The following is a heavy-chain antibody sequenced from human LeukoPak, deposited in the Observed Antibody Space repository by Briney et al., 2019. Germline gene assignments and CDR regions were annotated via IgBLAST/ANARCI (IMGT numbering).Heavy chain of an antibody. CDR1: GFTFSSYS. CDR2: ISSSSSYI. CDR3: ARDFCSGGSCYWGFDY. V-gene: IGHV3-21*01. D-gene: IGHD2-15*01. J-gene: IGHJ4*02. Sequence: PGGSLRLSCAASGFTFSSYSMNWVRQAPGKGLEWVSSISSSSSYIYYADSVKGRFTISRDHAKNSLYLQMNSLRAEDTAVYYCARDFCSGGSCYWGFDYWGQGTLVTVSS.